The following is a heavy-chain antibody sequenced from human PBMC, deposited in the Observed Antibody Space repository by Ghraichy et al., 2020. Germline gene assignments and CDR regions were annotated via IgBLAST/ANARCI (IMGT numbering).Heavy chain of an antibody. CDR2: MYNNQRT. Sequence: GSLRLSCTVSGDSISSHYWTWIRQPPGKGLEWIGYMYNNQRTKYNPSLKSRIAMSVDTATNQFSLKVTSVTAADTAVYFCARVGAGDYDFWGGAGYYGMDVWGQGATVTVSS. D-gene: IGHD3-3*01. CDR1: GDSISSHY. V-gene: IGHV4-59*11. CDR3: ARVGAGDYDFWGGAGYYGMDV. J-gene: IGHJ6*02.